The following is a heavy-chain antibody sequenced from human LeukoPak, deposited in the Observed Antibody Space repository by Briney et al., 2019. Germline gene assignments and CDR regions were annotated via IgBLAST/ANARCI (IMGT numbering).Heavy chain of an antibody. CDR3: ARDLRGSSSRVAPPFDY. D-gene: IGHD6-13*01. CDR2: INPNSGGT. Sequence: ASVKVSCKASGYTSTGYYMHWVRQAPGQGLEWMGRINPNSGGTNYAQKFQGRVTMTRDTSISTAYMELSRLRSDDTAVYYCARDLRGSSSRVAPPFDYWGQGTLVTVSS. V-gene: IGHV1-2*06. CDR1: GYTSTGYY. J-gene: IGHJ4*02.